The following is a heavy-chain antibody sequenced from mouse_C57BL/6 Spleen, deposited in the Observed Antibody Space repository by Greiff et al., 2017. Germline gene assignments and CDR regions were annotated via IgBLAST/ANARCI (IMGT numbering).Heavy chain of an antibody. CDR3: AREGPLVARRAFDY. D-gene: IGHD1-1*01. V-gene: IGHV5-4*01. CDR2: ISDGGSYT. Sequence: EVQLQESGGGLVKPGGSLKLSCAASGFTFSSYAMSWVRQTPEKRLEWVATISDGGSYTYYPDNVKGRFTISRDNAKNNLYLQMSHLKSEDTAMYYCAREGPLVARRAFDYWGQGTTLTVSS. CDR1: GFTFSSYA. J-gene: IGHJ2*01.